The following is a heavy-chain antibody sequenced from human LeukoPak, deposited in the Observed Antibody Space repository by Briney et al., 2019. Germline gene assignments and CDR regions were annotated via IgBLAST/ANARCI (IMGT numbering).Heavy chain of an antibody. J-gene: IGHJ5*02. CDR2: IYYSGST. V-gene: IGHV4-39*01. D-gene: IGHD5-12*01. Sequence: SETLSLTSTVSGGSISSGSYYWGWLRQPPGKGLEWIGSIYYSGSTYYNPSLKSRVTISVDTSKNQFSLKLSSVTAADTAVYYCARGVGYGAADGFDPWGQGTLVTVSS. CDR3: ARGVGYGAADGFDP. CDR1: GGSISSGSYY.